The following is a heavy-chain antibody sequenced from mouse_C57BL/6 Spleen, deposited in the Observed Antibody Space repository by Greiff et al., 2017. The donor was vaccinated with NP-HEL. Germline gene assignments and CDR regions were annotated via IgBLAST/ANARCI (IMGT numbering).Heavy chain of an antibody. D-gene: IGHD2-4*01. CDR1: GYTFTSYD. CDR2: IYPRDGST. CDR3: AREGPNYDYDEGAMGD. V-gene: IGHV1-85*01. J-gene: IGHJ4*01. Sequence: VQRVESGPELVKPGASVKLSCKASGYTFTSYDINWVKQRPGQGLEWIGWIYPRDGSTKYNEKFKGKATLTVDTSSSTAYMELHSLTSEDSAVYFCAREGPNYDYDEGAMGDWGQGTSVTVSS.